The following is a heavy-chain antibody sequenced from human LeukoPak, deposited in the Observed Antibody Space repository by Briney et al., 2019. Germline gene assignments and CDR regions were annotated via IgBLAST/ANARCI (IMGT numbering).Heavy chain of an antibody. CDR1: GFTFDDYA. V-gene: IGHV3-43D*03. Sequence: GGSLRLSCAASGFTFDDYAMHWVRQAPGKGLEWVSLISWDGGSTYYADSVKGRFTISRDNSKSTLYLQMGSLRPEDTAVYYCARDLYCSRTSCYAPFDYWGQGTLVTVSS. CDR3: ARDLYCSRTSCYAPFDY. J-gene: IGHJ4*02. D-gene: IGHD2-2*01. CDR2: ISWDGGST.